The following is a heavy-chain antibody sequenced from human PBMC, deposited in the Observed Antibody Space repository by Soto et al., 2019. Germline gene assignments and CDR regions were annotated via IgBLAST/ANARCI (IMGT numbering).Heavy chain of an antibody. Sequence: EVQLVESGGGLVQPGGSLRLSCAASGFTFTNYWMHWVRQAPGKGLEWVSRIKYDESSTSYADSVKGRFTISRDNAKNTRYLKVNGLRAEDTAVYYCARGIKNYYGTDVWGQGTTVTVSS. CDR3: ARGIKNYYGTDV. CDR1: GFTFTNYW. CDR2: IKYDESST. V-gene: IGHV3-74*01. J-gene: IGHJ6*02. D-gene: IGHD2-15*01.